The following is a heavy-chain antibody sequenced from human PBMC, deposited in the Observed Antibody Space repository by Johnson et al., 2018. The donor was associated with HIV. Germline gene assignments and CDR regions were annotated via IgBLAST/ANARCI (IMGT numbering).Heavy chain of an antibody. CDR2: ISYDGSNK. J-gene: IGHJ3*02. Sequence: VQLVESGGGLVQPGGSLRLSCAASGFSFSDYITHWVRQAPGKGMEWVAVISYDGSNKYYADSVKGRFTISRDNSENTLYLQMNSLRTEDTAVYYCARDADSDAFDIWGQGTLVTVSS. CDR3: ARDADSDAFDI. V-gene: IGHV3-30*04. CDR1: GFSFSDYI. D-gene: IGHD2-21*02.